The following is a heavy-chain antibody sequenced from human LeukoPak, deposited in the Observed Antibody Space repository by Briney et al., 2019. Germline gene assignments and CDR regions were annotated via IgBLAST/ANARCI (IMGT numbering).Heavy chain of an antibody. CDR3: ARDGYYDSSGYSGGYYYYGMDV. CDR2: IIPILGIA. J-gene: IGHJ6*02. D-gene: IGHD3-22*01. Sequence: SVKVSCKASGGTCSSYAISWVRQAPGQGLEWMGRIIPILGIANYAQKFQGRVTITADKSTSTAYMELSSLRSEDTAVYYCARDGYYDSSGYSGGYYYYGMDVWAKGPWSPSP. V-gene: IGHV1-69*04. CDR1: GGTCSSYA.